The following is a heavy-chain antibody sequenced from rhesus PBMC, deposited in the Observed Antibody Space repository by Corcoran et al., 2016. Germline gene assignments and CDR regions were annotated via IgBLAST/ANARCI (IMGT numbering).Heavy chain of an antibody. J-gene: IGHJ4*01. D-gene: IGHD3-34*01. CDR1: GYTFTDYY. V-gene: IGHV1-111*02. CDR2: FGPEDVEG. CDR3: ATLLGFLDY. Sequence: EVQLVQSGAEVKKPGASVKISCKASGYTFTDYYLHWVRQAPGRGLGWMGVFGPEDVEGRTDQKFQDRVTITADTSTGTAYMGLSSLRSEDTAVYYCATLLGFLDYWGQGVLVTVSS.